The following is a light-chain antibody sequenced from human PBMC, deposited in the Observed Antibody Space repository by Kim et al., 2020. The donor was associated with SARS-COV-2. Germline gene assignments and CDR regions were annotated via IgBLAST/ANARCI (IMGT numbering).Light chain of an antibody. Sequence: DIVLTQSPGPLSLSPGERATLSCRASQDIRGNYLAWDQPQPGQAPRLLLYGASNRATDIPDRFSGSGSGTDFTLTISRLEPEDFAVYCCEQCFGLPSTFGQGSEVDIK. CDR1: QDIRGNY. V-gene: IGKV3-20*01. J-gene: IGKJ1*01. CDR2: GAS. CDR3: EQCFGLPST.